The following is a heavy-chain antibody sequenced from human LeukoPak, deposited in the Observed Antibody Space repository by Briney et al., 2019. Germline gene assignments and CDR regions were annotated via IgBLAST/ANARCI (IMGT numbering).Heavy chain of an antibody. V-gene: IGHV3-23*01. Sequence: GGSLRLSCAASGFTFSNYAMSWVRQAPGKGLEWVSAISGSASSTYYADSVKGRFTISRANSKNTLYLQMNSLRAEDTAVYYCAKAVVVPPSGEYYFYYYMDVWGKGTTVTVSS. CDR3: AKAVVVPPSGEYYFYYYMDV. J-gene: IGHJ6*03. CDR1: GFTFSNYA. CDR2: ISGSASST. D-gene: IGHD2-2*01.